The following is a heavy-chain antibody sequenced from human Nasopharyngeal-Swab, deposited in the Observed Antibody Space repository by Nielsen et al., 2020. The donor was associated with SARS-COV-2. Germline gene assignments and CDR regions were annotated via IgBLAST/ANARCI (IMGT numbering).Heavy chain of an antibody. CDR3: TREDIVVVPAGSYYGMDV. V-gene: IGHV3-21*01. CDR1: GFTFSSYS. J-gene: IGHJ6*02. CDR2: ISSSSSYI. D-gene: IGHD2-2*01. Sequence: GESLKISCAASGFTFSSYSMNWVRQAPGKGLELVSSISSSSSYIYYADSVKGRFTISRDNAKNSLYLQMNSLRAEDTAVYYCTREDIVVVPAGSYYGMDVWGQGTTVTVSS.